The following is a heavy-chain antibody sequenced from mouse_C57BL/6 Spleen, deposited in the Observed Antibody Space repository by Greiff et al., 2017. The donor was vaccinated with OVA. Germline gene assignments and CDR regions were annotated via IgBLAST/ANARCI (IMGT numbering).Heavy chain of an antibody. D-gene: IGHD2-3*01. CDR1: GFTFSSYG. CDR2: ISSGGSYT. J-gene: IGHJ1*03. CDR3: APVYDSPYFDV. V-gene: IGHV5-6*01. Sequence: EVKLVESGGDLVKPGGSLKLSCAASGFTFSSYGMSWVRQTPDKRLEWVATISSGGSYTYYPDSVKGRFTISRDNAKNTLYLQMSSLKSEDTAMYYCAPVYDSPYFDVWGTGTTVTVSS.